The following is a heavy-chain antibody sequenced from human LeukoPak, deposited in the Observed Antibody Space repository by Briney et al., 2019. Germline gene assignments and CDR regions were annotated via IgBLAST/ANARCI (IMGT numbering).Heavy chain of an antibody. D-gene: IGHD4-17*01. CDR2: INPNSGGT. CDR1: GYTFTGYY. J-gene: IGHJ5*02. CDR3: ARKGTTVTYDWFDP. Sequence: ASVKVSCKASGYTFTGYYMHWVRQAPGQGLEWMGWINPNSGGTNYAQKFQGRVTITADKSTSTAYMELSSLRSEDTAVYYCARKGTTVTYDWFDPWGQGTLVTVSS. V-gene: IGHV1-2*02.